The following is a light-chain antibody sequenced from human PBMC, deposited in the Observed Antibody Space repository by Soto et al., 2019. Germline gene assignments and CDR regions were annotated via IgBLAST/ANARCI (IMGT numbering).Light chain of an antibody. J-gene: IGKJ1*01. CDR2: GAS. V-gene: IGKV1-9*01. Sequence: QLTQSPSSLSASVGDRVTLTCRASQGISSNLAWYQQKPGRAPKLLIFGASTLQSGVLSRFSGSGSGTDFTLTISSLQPEDFATYFCQKLDAYPPWTFGQGTKVEIK. CDR3: QKLDAYPPWT. CDR1: QGISSN.